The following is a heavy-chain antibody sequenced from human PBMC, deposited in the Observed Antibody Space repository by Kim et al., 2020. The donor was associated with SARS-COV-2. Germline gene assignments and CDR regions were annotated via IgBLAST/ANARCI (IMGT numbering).Heavy chain of an antibody. D-gene: IGHD6-13*01. Sequence: SETLSLTCTVSGGSISSSSYYWGWIRQPPGKGLEWIGSIYYSGSTYYNPSLKSRVTISVDTSKNQFSLKLSSVTAADTAVYYCARLPQYSSSWLPSYYF. J-gene: IGHJ4*01. CDR1: GGSISSSSYY. V-gene: IGHV4-39*01. CDR3: ARLPQYSSSWLPSYYF. CDR2: IYYSGST.